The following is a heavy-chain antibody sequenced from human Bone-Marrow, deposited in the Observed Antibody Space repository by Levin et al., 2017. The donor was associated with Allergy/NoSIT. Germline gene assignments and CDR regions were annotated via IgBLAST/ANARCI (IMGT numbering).Heavy chain of an antibody. V-gene: IGHV3-9*01. Sequence: GGSLRLSCAASGFNFDDYTMHWVRQAPGKGLEWVSGITWNGGTLGYADSVKGRFTVSKDNAKNSLYLQMNSLRTEDTAFYYCAKDNSGSYYIDNWGQGTLVTVSS. D-gene: IGHD1-26*01. CDR3: AKDNSGSYYIDN. CDR1: GFNFDDYT. CDR2: ITWNGGTL. J-gene: IGHJ4*02.